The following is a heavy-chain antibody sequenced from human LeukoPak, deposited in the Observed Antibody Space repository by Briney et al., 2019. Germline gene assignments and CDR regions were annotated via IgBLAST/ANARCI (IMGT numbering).Heavy chain of an antibody. D-gene: IGHD7-27*01. CDR2: VSSNTDGGTT. CDR1: GFTFSNAW. CDR3: ATEFWGSFNY. Sequence: GGSLRLSCADSGFTFSNAWMSWVRQAPGKGLEWVGRVSSNTDGGTTDYAAPVKGRFTISRDDSKNTLYLQMNSLKTEDTALYYCATEFWGSFNYWGQGTLVTVSS. V-gene: IGHV3-15*01. J-gene: IGHJ4*02.